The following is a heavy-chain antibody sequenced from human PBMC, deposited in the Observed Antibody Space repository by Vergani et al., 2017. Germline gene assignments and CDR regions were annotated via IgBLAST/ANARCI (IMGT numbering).Heavy chain of an antibody. CDR1: GFTFSNAW. Sequence: EVQLVESGGGLVKPGGSLRLSCAASGFTFSNAWMSWVRQAPGKGLEWVGRIKSKTDGGTTDYAAPVKGRFTISRDDSKNTLYLQMNSLKTEDTAMYYCTTDPNDFWGFMDVWGQGTTVTVSS. V-gene: IGHV3-15*01. J-gene: IGHJ6*02. CDR2: IKSKTDGGTT. D-gene: IGHD3-3*01. CDR3: TTDPNDFWGFMDV.